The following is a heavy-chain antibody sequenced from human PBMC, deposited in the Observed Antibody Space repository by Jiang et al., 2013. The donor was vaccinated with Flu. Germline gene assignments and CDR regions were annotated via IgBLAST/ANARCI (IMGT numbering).Heavy chain of an antibody. J-gene: IGHJ3*02. CDR1: GGSISSGGYS. V-gene: IGHV4-30-2*01. D-gene: IGHD3-9*01. CDR2: VFYSGST. Sequence: GLVKPSQTLSLTCAVSGGSISSGGYSWSWIRQPPGKGLEWIGYVFYSGSTYYNPSLKSRVTISVDTSKNQFSVKLSSVTAADTAVYYCAREGRDILTGYYCCGTPIWGQGTMVTVSS. CDR3: AREGRDILTGYYCCGTPI.